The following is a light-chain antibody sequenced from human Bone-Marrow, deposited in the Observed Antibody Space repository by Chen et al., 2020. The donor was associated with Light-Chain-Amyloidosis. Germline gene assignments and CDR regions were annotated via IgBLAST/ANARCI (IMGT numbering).Light chain of an antibody. Sequence: EIVLTQFPGTLSLSAGERATLSCRASQSVSDNFLAWYQQKPGQAPRLLIYAASRRATGIPDVFSGSGSGTDFTLTISRLEPEDFAVYYCQQYGNSPWTFGQGTKVEIK. CDR2: AAS. CDR3: QQYGNSPWT. V-gene: IGKV3-20*01. CDR1: QSVSDNF. J-gene: IGKJ1*01.